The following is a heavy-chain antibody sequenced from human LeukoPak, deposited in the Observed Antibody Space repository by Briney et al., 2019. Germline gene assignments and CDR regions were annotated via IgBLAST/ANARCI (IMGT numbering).Heavy chain of an antibody. CDR2: ISYDGSNK. V-gene: IGHV3-30*18. CDR1: GFTFSSYG. J-gene: IGHJ3*02. CDR3: AKDGRAFDI. Sequence: PGGSLRLSCAASGFTFSSYGINWVRQAPGKGLEWVAVISYDGSNKYYADSVKGRFTISRDNSKNTLYLQMNSLRAEDTAVYYCAKDGRAFDIWGQGTMVTVSS.